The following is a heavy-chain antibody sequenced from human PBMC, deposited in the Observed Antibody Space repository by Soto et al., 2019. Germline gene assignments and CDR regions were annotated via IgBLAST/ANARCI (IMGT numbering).Heavy chain of an antibody. CDR2: IYYSGST. CDR1: GGSISSYY. CDR3: ARQEIRYFIY. Sequence: SETLSLTCTVSGGSISSYYWSWIRQPPGKGLEWVGYIYYSGSTNYNPSLKSRVTISVDTSKNQFSLKLSSVTAADTAVYYCARQEIRYFIYWGQGTPVTVSS. V-gene: IGHV4-59*08. D-gene: IGHD3-9*01. J-gene: IGHJ4*02.